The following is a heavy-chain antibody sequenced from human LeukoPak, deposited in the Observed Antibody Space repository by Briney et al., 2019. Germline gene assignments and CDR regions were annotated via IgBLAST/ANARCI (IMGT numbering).Heavy chain of an antibody. CDR1: GGSISSSSYY. V-gene: IGHV4-39*01. D-gene: IGHD2-2*01. CDR2: IYYSGST. Sequence: SETLSLTCTVSGGSISSSSYYWGWIRQPPGKGLEWIGSIYYSGSTYYNPSLKSRVTISVDTSKNQFSLKLSSVTAADTAVYYCARHCSSTSCHGDYYYGMDVWGQGTTVTVSS. J-gene: IGHJ6*02. CDR3: ARHCSSTSCHGDYYYGMDV.